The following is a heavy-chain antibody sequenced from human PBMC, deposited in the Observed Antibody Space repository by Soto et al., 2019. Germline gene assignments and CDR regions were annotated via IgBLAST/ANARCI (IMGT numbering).Heavy chain of an antibody. V-gene: IGHV4-31*03. D-gene: IGHD2-8*01. CDR3: ARGTVYYCPNDKCGFVFDH. Sequence: QVQLQESGSGLLKPSQTLSLDCSVSGDSLRRGFHHWRWIRKTPGKGLQLIGYIDTNGDTHYDPSLRNRLNMSIFTAERRFSLKVTSVTAADTAVYYCARGTVYYCPNDKCGFVFDHWGQGALVTVTS. CDR1: GDSLRRGFHH. J-gene: IGHJ4*02. CDR2: IDTNGDT.